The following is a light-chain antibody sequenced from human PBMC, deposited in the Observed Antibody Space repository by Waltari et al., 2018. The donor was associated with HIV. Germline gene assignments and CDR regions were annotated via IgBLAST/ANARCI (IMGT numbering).Light chain of an antibody. CDR2: DAS. CDR3: QQYYTYPLT. V-gene: IGKV1-8*01. J-gene: IGKJ4*01. Sequence: DRVTITCRANQDISNYLAWYQQKPGKVPKLLVYDASALQSGVPSRFSGSGSGTDFTLTISSLQSEDFATYFCQQYYTYPLTFGGGTNVDIK. CDR1: QDISNY.